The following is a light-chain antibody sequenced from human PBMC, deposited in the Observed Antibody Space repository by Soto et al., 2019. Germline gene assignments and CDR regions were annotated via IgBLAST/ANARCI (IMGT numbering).Light chain of an antibody. Sequence: DIQMTQSPSSVSVSVGDRVTITCRASQGISTYLGWYQQKPGGAPKSLIDSASSLQSGVPSKFSGVGSGTEFTLTINDIQPDYFVTYYCQQYYRYPWTVGLGTNV. CDR3: QQYYRYPWT. V-gene: IGKV1-16*02. CDR1: QGISTY. CDR2: SAS. J-gene: IGKJ1*01.